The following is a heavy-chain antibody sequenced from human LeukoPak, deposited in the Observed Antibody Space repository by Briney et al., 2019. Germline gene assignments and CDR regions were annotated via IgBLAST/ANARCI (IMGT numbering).Heavy chain of an antibody. J-gene: IGHJ5*02. CDR1: GGSISSSSYY. CDR2: IYYSGST. CDR3: ARIGTHYYDSSGYYFNWFDP. Sequence: PSETLSLTCTVSGGSISSSSYYWGWIRQPPGKGLEWIGSIYYSGSTYYNPSLKSRVTISVDTSKNQFSLKLSSVTAADTAVYYCARIGTHYYDSSGYYFNWFDPWGQGTLVTVSS. D-gene: IGHD3-22*01. V-gene: IGHV4-39*07.